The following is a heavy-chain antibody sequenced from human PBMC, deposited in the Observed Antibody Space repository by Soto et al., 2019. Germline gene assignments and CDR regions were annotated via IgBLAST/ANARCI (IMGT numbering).Heavy chain of an antibody. CDR3: ARGTVAGSRSEVKYFQH. V-gene: IGHV4-34*01. J-gene: IGHJ1*01. CDR1: GGSFSGYY. CDR2: INHSGST. D-gene: IGHD6-19*01. Sequence: ESLSLACAVYGGSFSGYYWSWIRQPPGKGLEWIGEINHSGSTNYNPSLKSRVTISVDTSKNQFSLKLRSVTAADTAVYYCARGTVAGSRSEVKYFQHWGQGTLVTVYS.